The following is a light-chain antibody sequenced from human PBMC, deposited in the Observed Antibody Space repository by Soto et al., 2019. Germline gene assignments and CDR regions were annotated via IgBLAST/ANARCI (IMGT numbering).Light chain of an antibody. J-gene: IGKJ4*01. Sequence: ESVLTQSPATLSLSPGERATLSCRASQNVNNYLAWYQQTPGQAPRLLIYGVSTRANGVPARFSGSGSGTVFTLTISSLQSEDFAVYYCQQYNNWPLTFGGGTKVDIK. CDR3: QQYNNWPLT. V-gene: IGKV3-15*01. CDR2: GVS. CDR1: QNVNNY.